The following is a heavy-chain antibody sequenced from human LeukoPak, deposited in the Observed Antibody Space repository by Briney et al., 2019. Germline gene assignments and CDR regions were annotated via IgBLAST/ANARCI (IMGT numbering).Heavy chain of an antibody. V-gene: IGHV1-18*01. CDR1: GYTFTSYG. J-gene: IGHJ4*02. Sequence: ASVKVSCKASGYTFTSYGISWVRQAPGQGLEWMGWISAYNGNTNYAQKLQGRVTMTTDTSTSTAYMELRSLRSDDTAVYYCARATRTGRAVAGTHFDYWGQGTLVTVSS. CDR3: ARATRTGRAVAGTHFDY. D-gene: IGHD6-19*01. CDR2: ISAYNGNT.